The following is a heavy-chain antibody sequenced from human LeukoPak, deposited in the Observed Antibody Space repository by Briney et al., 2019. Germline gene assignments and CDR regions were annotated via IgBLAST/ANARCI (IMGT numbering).Heavy chain of an antibody. V-gene: IGHV3-23*01. CDR3: AKDQVWIVVGSFDY. Sequence: GGSLRLSCAASGFTFSSYAMSWVRQAPGKGLEWVSGISGSGGSTYYADSVKGRFTISRDNSKNTLYLQMTSLRAEDTAVYYCAKDQVWIVVGSFDYWGQGTLVTVST. J-gene: IGHJ4*02. D-gene: IGHD3-22*01. CDR1: GFTFSSYA. CDR2: ISGSGGST.